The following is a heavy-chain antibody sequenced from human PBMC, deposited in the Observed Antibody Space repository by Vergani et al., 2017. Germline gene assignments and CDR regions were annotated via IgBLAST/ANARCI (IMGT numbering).Heavy chain of an antibody. CDR1: GASIRSSNYY. CDR3: ARHSTVEWLVKLGWIDP. V-gene: IGHV4-39*01. D-gene: IGHD6-19*01. J-gene: IGHJ5*02. CDR2: IYYSGST. Sequence: QLQLQESGPGLVKPSATLSLTCSVSGASIRSSNYYWGWIRQPPGKGLEWIASIYYSGSTYYHPSLKSPVTISVDTSKNQFSLKLCSVTAADTAVYFCARHSTVEWLVKLGWIDPWGQGILVTVSS.